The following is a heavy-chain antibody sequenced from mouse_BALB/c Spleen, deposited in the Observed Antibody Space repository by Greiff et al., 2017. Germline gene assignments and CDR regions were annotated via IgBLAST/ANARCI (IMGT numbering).Heavy chain of an antibody. D-gene: IGHD2-4*01. CDR2: IYPGNSDT. Sequence: EVQLQESGTVLARPGASVKMSCKASGYTFTSYWMHWVKQRPGQGLEWIGAIYPGNSDTSYNQKFKGKAKLTAVTSTSTAYMELSSLTNEDSAVYYCTREGITTDYYAMDYWGQGTSVTVSS. J-gene: IGHJ4*01. CDR3: TREGITTDYYAMDY. V-gene: IGHV1-5*01. CDR1: GYTFTSYW.